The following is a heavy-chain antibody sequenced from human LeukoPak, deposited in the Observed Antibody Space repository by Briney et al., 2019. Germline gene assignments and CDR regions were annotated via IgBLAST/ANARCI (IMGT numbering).Heavy chain of an antibody. CDR3: ARGVAAGYCSSTSCSRNVFQH. J-gene: IGHJ1*01. V-gene: IGHV4-34*01. D-gene: IGHD2-2*01. CDR1: GGSFSGYY. CDR2: INHSGRT. Sequence: PSETLSLTCAVYGGSFSGYYWSWIRQPPGKGLEWIGEINHSGRTNYNPSLKSRVTISVDTSKNQFSLKLSSVTAADTAVYYCARGVAAGYCSSTSCSRNVFQHWGQGTLVTVSS.